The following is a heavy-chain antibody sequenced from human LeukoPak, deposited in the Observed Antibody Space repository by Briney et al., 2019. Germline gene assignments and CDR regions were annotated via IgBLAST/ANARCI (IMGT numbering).Heavy chain of an antibody. D-gene: IGHD3-22*01. CDR1: GFTFSSYG. J-gene: IGHJ4*02. V-gene: IGHV3-33*01. Sequence: GGSLRLSCAVSGFTFSSYGMHWVRQAPGKGLEWVPVIWYDGSNKYYVDSVKGRFTISRDNSKNTLYLQMNSLRAEDTAVYYCARDGRPYNYDSSDFDYWGQGTLVTVSS. CDR3: ARDGRPYNYDSSDFDY. CDR2: IWYDGSNK.